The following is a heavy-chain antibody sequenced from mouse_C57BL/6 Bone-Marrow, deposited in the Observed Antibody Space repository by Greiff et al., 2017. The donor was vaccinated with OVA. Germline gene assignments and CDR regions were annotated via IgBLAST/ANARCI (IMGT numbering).Heavy chain of an antibody. V-gene: IGHV1-64*01. D-gene: IGHD4-1*01. CDR1: GYTFTSYW. CDR2: IYPNRGST. CDR3: ARVTGTDDY. J-gene: IGHJ2*01. Sequence: QVQLQQPGAELVKPGASVKLSCKASGYTFTSYWMHWVKQRPGQGLEWIGMIYPNRGSTNYNEKLKSKATLTVDKSSSTAYMQLSSLTSEDSAVYYCARVTGTDDYWGQGTTLTVSS.